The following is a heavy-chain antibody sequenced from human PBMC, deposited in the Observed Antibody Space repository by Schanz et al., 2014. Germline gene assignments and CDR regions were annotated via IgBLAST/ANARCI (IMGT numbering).Heavy chain of an antibody. J-gene: IGHJ4*02. D-gene: IGHD1-26*01. CDR2: INPNSGGT. CDR1: GYTFTSYG. V-gene: IGHV1-2*06. Sequence: QVQLVQSGAEVKKPGASVKVSCKASGYTFTSYGISWVRQAPGQGLEWMGRINPNSGGTNYAQKFQGRVTMTRDTSISTAYMELRSLTSDDSAVYYCARDRDQWDGNYLDYWGQGTLVTVSS. CDR3: ARDRDQWDGNYLDY.